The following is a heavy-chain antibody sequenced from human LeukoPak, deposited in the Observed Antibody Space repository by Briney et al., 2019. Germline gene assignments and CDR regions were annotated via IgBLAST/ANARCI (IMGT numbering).Heavy chain of an antibody. CDR1: GGSISSGGYY. CDR2: IYYSGST. J-gene: IGHJ4*02. CDR3: ARGHYLLNYFDY. D-gene: IGHD1-26*01. V-gene: IGHV4-31*03. Sequence: PSETLSLTCTVSGGSISSGGYYWSWIRQHPGKGLEWIGYIYYSGSTYYNPSLKSRVTISVDTSKNQFSLKLSSVTAADTAVYYCARGHYLLNYFDYWGQGTLVTVSS.